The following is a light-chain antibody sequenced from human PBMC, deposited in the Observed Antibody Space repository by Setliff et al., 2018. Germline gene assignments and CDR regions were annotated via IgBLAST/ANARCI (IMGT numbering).Light chain of an antibody. CDR1: SGSIASNY. V-gene: IGLV6-57*01. CDR3: QSYDSSIVV. Sequence: NFMLTQPHSVSESPGKTVTISCTRSSGSIASNYVQWYQQRPGSSPTTVIYEDNQRPSGVPDRFSGSIDSSSNSASLTISGLKTEDEADYYCQSYDSSIVVFGRGTKGTVL. CDR2: EDN. J-gene: IGLJ2*01.